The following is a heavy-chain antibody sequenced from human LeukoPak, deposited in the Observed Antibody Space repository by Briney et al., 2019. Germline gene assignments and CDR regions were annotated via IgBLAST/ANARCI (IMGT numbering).Heavy chain of an antibody. V-gene: IGHV1-8*02. D-gene: IGHD1-14*01. CDR1: GYTFTSYD. Sequence: ASVKVSCKASGYTFTSYDINWVRQATGQGLEWMGWINPNGADTNYAQKFQGRLTVTRDTPTSTVYMELSSLRSDDTAVYYCVRDNSIADRGWWFDPWGQGTLVTVSS. J-gene: IGHJ5*02. CDR2: INPNGADT. CDR3: VRDNSIADRGWWFDP.